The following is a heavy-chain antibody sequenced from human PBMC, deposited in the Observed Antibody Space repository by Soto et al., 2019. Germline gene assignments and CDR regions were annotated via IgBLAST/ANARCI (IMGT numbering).Heavy chain of an antibody. D-gene: IGHD6-6*01. CDR1: GFTFSNYE. Sequence: GGSLRLSCAASGFTFSNYEMNWVRQVPGKGLEWVSAISAGGSNTNYADSVKGRFTISSDNSKNTLYLQMNGLRADDTAVYYCAKEYSTSFDYWGQGTPVTVSS. V-gene: IGHV3-23*01. J-gene: IGHJ4*02. CDR3: AKEYSTSFDY. CDR2: ISAGGSNT.